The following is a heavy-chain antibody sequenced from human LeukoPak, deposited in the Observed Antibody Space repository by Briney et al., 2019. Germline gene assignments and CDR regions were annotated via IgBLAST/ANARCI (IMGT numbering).Heavy chain of an antibody. V-gene: IGHV3-48*02. D-gene: IGHD2-21*01. CDR3: ARAPTPYFTYYMDV. CDR1: GFSFSGFG. Sequence: GGSLRLSCAASGFSFSGFGMNWARQAPGKRLEWISYIGSSGSAGGNIYYAVSVKGRFTVSRDNAKDSLFLQMNSLQDADTAVYYCARAPTPYFTYYMDVWGKGTTVTVSS. CDR2: IGSSGSAGGNI. J-gene: IGHJ6*03.